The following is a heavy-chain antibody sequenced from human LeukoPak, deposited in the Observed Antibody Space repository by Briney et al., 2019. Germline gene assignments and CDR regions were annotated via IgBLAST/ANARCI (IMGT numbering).Heavy chain of an antibody. V-gene: IGHV3-30*19. J-gene: IGHJ6*02. Sequence: GGSLRLSCAASGFTIRDYHMNWVRQAPGKGLEWVALISYDGSNKYYADSVKGRFTISRDNSKNTLYLQMNSLRAEDTAVYYCARDRDIVVVPAAPPAYGMDVWGQGTTVTVSS. D-gene: IGHD2-2*01. CDR2: ISYDGSNK. CDR3: ARDRDIVVVPAAPPAYGMDV. CDR1: GFTIRDYH.